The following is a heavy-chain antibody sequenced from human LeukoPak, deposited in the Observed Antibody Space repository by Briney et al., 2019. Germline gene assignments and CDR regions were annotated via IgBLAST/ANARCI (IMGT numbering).Heavy chain of an antibody. CDR3: AREPYYYGSGPYGMDV. CDR2: IDHSGST. CDR1: GGSIINSNW. Sequence: SETLSLTCAVSGGSIINSNWWSWVRQPPGKGLEWIGEIDHSGSTNYNPSLKSRVTISVDTSKNQFSLKLSSVTAADTAVYYCAREPYYYGSGPYGMDVWGQGTTVTVSS. D-gene: IGHD3-10*01. J-gene: IGHJ6*02. V-gene: IGHV4-4*02.